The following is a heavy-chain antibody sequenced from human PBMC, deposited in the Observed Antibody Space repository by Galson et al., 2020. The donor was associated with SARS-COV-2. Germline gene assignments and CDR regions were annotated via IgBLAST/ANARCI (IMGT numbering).Heavy chain of an antibody. CDR1: GYTFTDHY. Sequence: ASVKVSCKASGYTFTDHYVHWVRQAPGQGLQWMGRINTNNGGTEYAQNFQGRVTLTRDTSINTAYMELTRLTSDDTALYYCASLCSGGACYLDYWGQGTLVTVSS. V-gene: IGHV1-2*06. J-gene: IGHJ4*02. D-gene: IGHD2-15*01. CDR3: ASLCSGGACYLDY. CDR2: INTNNGGT.